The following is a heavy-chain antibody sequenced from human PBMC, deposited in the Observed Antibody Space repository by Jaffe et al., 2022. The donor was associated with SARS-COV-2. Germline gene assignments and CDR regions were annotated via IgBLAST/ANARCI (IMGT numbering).Heavy chain of an antibody. CDR2: VFYSGST. J-gene: IGHJ6*02. D-gene: IGHD2-21*02. CDR1: GGSISSRY. CDR3: ARDIGDTYYYGMDV. Sequence: QVQLQESGPGLVKSSETLALTCTVSGGSISSRYWNWIRQPPGRGLEWIGYVFYSGSTYYNPSLKSRVTISIDTSKNQFSLRLSSVTAADTAVYYCARDIGDTYYYGMDVWGQGTTVIVSS. V-gene: IGHV4-59*11.